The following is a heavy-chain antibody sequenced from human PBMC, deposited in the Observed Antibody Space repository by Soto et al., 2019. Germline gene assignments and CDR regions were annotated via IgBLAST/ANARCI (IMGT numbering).Heavy chain of an antibody. CDR3: AAGYDSSGPRRLDAFDI. CDR1: GGTFSSYA. CDR2: IIPIFGTA. V-gene: IGHV1-69*06. J-gene: IGHJ3*02. D-gene: IGHD3-22*01. Sequence: SVKVSCKASGGTFSSYAISWVRQAPGQGLEWMGGIIPIFGTANYAQKFQGRVTITADKSTSTAYMELSSLRSEDTAVYYCAAGYDSSGPRRLDAFDIWGQGTMVTVSS.